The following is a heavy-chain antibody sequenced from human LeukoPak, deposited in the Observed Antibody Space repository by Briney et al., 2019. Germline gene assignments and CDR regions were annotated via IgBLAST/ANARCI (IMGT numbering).Heavy chain of an antibody. CDR3: ARGGDYPLDY. V-gene: IGHV3-74*01. CDR2: IKSDGSNT. CDR1: GFTFNNYY. J-gene: IGHJ4*02. D-gene: IGHD4-17*01. Sequence: GGSLRLSCAASGFTFNNYYMHWVRQAPGKGLVWVSRIKSDGSNTNYADSVKGRFTISRDNAKNTLYLQMNSLRAEDTALYYCARGGDYPLDYWGQGTLVTVSS.